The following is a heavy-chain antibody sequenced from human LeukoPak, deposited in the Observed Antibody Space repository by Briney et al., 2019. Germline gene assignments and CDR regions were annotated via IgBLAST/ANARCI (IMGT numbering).Heavy chain of an antibody. CDR1: GYTFTSYG. V-gene: IGHV1-18*01. Sequence: GASVKVSCKASGYTFTSYGISWVRQAPGQGLEWMGWISAYNGNTNYAQKLQGRVTITADKSTSTAYMELSSLRSEDTAVYYCARFVGATSPYYYYGMDVWGQGTTVTVSS. D-gene: IGHD1-26*01. CDR3: ARFVGATSPYYYYGMDV. J-gene: IGHJ6*02. CDR2: ISAYNGNT.